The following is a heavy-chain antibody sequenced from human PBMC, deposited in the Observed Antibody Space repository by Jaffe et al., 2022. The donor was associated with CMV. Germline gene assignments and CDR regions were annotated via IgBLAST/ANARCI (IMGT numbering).Heavy chain of an antibody. CDR2: IYASGST. CDR3: ARRDSSGYIDY. D-gene: IGHD6-19*01. V-gene: IGHV3-53*01. Sequence: EVQLVESGGGLIQPGGSLRLSCAAAGFIVNSNYMSWVRQAPGKGLEWVSVIYASGSTYYADSVKGRFTFSRDISKNTVSLQMNSLRADDTAIYYCARRDSSGYIDYWGQGTLVTVSS. J-gene: IGHJ4*02. CDR1: GFIVNSNY.